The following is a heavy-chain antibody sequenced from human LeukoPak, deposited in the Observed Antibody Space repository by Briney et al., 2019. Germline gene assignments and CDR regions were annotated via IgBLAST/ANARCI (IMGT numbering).Heavy chain of an antibody. CDR3: ARENYYDSSGYYH. J-gene: IGHJ4*02. CDR2: IYTNGNT. V-gene: IGHV4-61*02. Sequence: PSETLSLTCNVSGGSISSGNSYWSWIRQPAGKRLEWIGRIYTNGNTNYNPSLKSQVTISLDTSKNQFSLKVTSVTAADTAVYYCARENYYDSSGYYHWGQGTLVTVSS. D-gene: IGHD3-22*01. CDR1: GGSISSGNSY.